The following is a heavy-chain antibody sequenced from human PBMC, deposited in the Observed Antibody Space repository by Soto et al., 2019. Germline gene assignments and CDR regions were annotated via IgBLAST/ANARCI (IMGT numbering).Heavy chain of an antibody. V-gene: IGHV1-69*13. Sequence: SVKVSCKASGGTFSSYAISWVRQAPGQGLEWMGGIIPIFGTANYAQKFQGRVTITADESTSTAYMELSSLRSGDTAVYYCARRNREDGYYYDSSRQFGMDVWGQGTTVTVSS. CDR3: ARRNREDGYYYDSSRQFGMDV. CDR1: GGTFSSYA. CDR2: IIPIFGTA. D-gene: IGHD3-22*01. J-gene: IGHJ6*02.